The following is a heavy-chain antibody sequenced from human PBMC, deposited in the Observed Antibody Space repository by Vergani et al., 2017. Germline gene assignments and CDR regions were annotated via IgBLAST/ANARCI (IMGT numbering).Heavy chain of an antibody. CDR2: INPSGGST. CDR3: AKDRRRSIVATIIVYYFDY. V-gene: IGHV1-46*01. J-gene: IGHJ4*02. D-gene: IGHD5-12*01. CDR1: GYTFTSYY. Sequence: QVQLVQSGAEVKKPGASVKVSCKASGYTFTSYYMHWVRQAPGQGLEWMGIINPSGGSTSYAQKFQGRVTMTRDTSTSTVYMELSSLRSEDTAVYYCAKDRRRSIVATIIVYYFDYWGQGTLVTVSS.